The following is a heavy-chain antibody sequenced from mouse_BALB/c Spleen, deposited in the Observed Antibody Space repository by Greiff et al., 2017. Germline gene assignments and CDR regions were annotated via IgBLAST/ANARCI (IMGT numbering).Heavy chain of an antibody. CDR3: ARPIYYYGSSYIYAMDY. D-gene: IGHD1-1*01. V-gene: IGHV14-3*02. CDR2: IDPANGNT. Sequence: VQLQQSGAELVKPGASVKLSCTASGFNIKDTYMHWVKQRPEQGLEWIGRIDPANGNTKYDPKFQGKATITADTSSNTAYLQLSSLTSEDTAVYYCARPIYYYGSSYIYAMDYWGQGTSVTVSS. J-gene: IGHJ4*01. CDR1: GFNIKDTY.